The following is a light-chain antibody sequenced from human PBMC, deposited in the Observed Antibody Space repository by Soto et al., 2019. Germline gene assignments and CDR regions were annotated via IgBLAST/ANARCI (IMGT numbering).Light chain of an antibody. J-gene: IGLJ3*02. CDR2: YND. V-gene: IGLV1-36*01. CDR3: ATWDDRLTAWV. Sequence: QSVLTQSPSVSGAPRQSVNISCSGNNSNIGSNAVHWYQQLPGKAPKLLMYYNDMLPSGVSDRFSGSKSGTSASLAISGLQSEDEGDYYCATWDDRLTAWVFGGGTKVTDL. CDR1: NSNIGSNA.